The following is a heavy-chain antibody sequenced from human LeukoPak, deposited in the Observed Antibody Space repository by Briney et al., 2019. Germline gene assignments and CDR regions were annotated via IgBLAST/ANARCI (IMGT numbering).Heavy chain of an antibody. J-gene: IGHJ3*02. D-gene: IGHD6-19*01. Sequence: PGGSLRLSCAASGFTFTNDFMTWVRQAPGKGLEWVANMKVDGSDIHYVDSVKGRFTISRDNAKNSLYLQMNSLRAEDTAVYYCARDRSFSGERTYDAFDIWGQGTMVTVSS. CDR1: GFTFTNDF. CDR2: MKVDGSDI. V-gene: IGHV3-7*01. CDR3: ARDRSFSGERTYDAFDI.